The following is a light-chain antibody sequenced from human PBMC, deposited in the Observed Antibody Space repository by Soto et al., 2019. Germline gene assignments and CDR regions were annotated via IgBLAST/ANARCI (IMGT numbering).Light chain of an antibody. V-gene: IGKV1-39*01. CDR3: QQSYSVPLT. Sequence: IQMTQTPSSLSASVGDIVTITCRASQPITKFLNWFQHKPGEAPKRLIYGASILQDGVPSRFSGSGSGTDYTLTISGLQTEDFATYFCQQSYSVPLTFGGGTKVDIK. J-gene: IGKJ4*01. CDR2: GAS. CDR1: QPITKF.